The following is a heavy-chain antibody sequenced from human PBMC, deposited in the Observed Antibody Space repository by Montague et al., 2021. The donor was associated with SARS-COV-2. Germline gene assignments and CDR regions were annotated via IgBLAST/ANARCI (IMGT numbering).Heavy chain of an antibody. CDR1: GFSLSTSGMC. CDR3: ARSYGTTVVTRAFDY. V-gene: IGHV2-70*01. D-gene: IGHD4-23*01. CDR2: IDWDDDK. J-gene: IGHJ4*02. Sequence: HALVKPTQTLTLTCTFSGFSLSTSGMCVSWIRQPPGKALEWLTLIDWDDDKYYSTSLKTRLTISKDTSKNQVVLTMTNMDPVDTATYYCARSYGTTVVTRAFDYWGQGTLVTVSS.